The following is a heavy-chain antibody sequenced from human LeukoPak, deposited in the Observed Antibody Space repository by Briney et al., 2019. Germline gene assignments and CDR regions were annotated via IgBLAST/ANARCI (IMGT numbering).Heavy chain of an antibody. Sequence: ASVKVSCKVSGYTLTEISLHWVRQAPGKGLEWMGGFDREDGETMYAQKFQGRVTMTEDTSTDTASMELSSLRSEDTAVYYCATVGYSYGAFDYWGQGTLVIVSS. CDR3: ATVGYSYGAFDY. V-gene: IGHV1-24*01. CDR2: FDREDGET. J-gene: IGHJ4*02. CDR1: GYTLTEIS. D-gene: IGHD5-18*01.